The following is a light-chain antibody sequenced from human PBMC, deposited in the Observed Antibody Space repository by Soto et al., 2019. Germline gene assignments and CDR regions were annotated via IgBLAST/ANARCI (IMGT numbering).Light chain of an antibody. CDR3: MQSAHWPWT. CDR1: QGLVLSDGNTY. CDR2: TIS. Sequence: DVVMTQSPLSLPVPLGQPASISCRSSQGLVLSDGNTYLSWLHQRPGQSPRRLIYTISDRASGVPDRFSGSGSGTDFTLKISGLEAEDVGVYYCMQSAHWPWTFGPGTKVEV. V-gene: IGKV2-30*01. J-gene: IGKJ1*01.